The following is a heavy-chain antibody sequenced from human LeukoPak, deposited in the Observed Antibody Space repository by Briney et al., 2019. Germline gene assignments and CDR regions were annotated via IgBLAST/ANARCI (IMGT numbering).Heavy chain of an antibody. CDR1: GFTFNSYE. J-gene: IGHJ4*02. Sequence: GGSLSLSCAPSGFTFNSYEMNWVRQAQGKGLEWVSYISSSGSTIYYADSVKGRFTISRDNAKNSLYLQMNSLRAEDTAVYYCARVSDTANYYERFDYCGQETLVTVSS. CDR2: ISSSGSTI. V-gene: IGHV3-48*03. D-gene: IGHD1-26*01. CDR3: ARVSDTANYYERFDY.